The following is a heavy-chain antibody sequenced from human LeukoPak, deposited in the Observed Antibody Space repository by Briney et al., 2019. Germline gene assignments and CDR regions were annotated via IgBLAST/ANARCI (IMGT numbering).Heavy chain of an antibody. V-gene: IGHV3-48*01. D-gene: IGHD3-3*01. J-gene: IGHJ6*03. CDR1: GFTFSSYS. Sequence: GGSLRLSCAASGFTFSSYSMNWVRQAPGKGLEWVSYISSSSSTIYYADSVKGRFTISRDNAKNSLYLQMNSLRAEDTAVYYCARGPYYDFWSGYYPTYYYYYYMDVWGKGTTVTVSS. CDR3: ARGPYYDFWSGYYPTYYYYYYMDV. CDR2: ISSSSSTI.